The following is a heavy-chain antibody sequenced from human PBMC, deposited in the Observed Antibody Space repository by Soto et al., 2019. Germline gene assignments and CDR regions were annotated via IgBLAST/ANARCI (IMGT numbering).Heavy chain of an antibody. CDR1: GFTFSSYA. CDR3: AKDLVLYRIIGY. Sequence: GGSLRLSCAASGFTFSSYAMSWVRQAPGKGLEWVSAISGSGGSTYYADSVKGRFTISRDNSKNTLYLQMNSLRSEDTAVYYCAKDLVLYRIIGYWGQGTLVTVSS. J-gene: IGHJ4*02. CDR2: ISGSGGST. D-gene: IGHD2-8*01. V-gene: IGHV3-23*01.